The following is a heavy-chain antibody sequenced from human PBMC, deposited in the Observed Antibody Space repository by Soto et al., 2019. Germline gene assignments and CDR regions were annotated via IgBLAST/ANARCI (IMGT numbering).Heavy chain of an antibody. Sequence: QVQLVQSGAEVKKPGASVKVSCKASGYTFTSYGISWVRQAPGQGLEWMGWISAYNGNTNYAQKFQGRVTITADKSTSTAYMELSSLRSEDTAVYYCASASEYCSSTSCYTYYYYGMDVWGQGTTVTVSS. CDR2: ISAYNGNT. D-gene: IGHD2-2*02. V-gene: IGHV1-18*04. CDR1: GYTFTSYG. CDR3: ASASEYCSSTSCYTYYYYGMDV. J-gene: IGHJ6*02.